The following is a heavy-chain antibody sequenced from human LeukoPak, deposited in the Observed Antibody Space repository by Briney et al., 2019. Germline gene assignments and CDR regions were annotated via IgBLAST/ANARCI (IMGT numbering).Heavy chain of an antibody. V-gene: IGHV1-8*01. D-gene: IGHD1-26*01. CDR1: GYTFTSYD. J-gene: IGHJ4*02. Sequence: VASVKVSCKASGYTFTSYDINWVRQAAGQGLEWMGWMNPNSGNTGYAQKFQGRVTMTRNTSISTAYMELSSLRSEDTAVYYCAKDQPSGSYYDYWGQGTLVTVSS. CDR3: AKDQPSGSYYDY. CDR2: MNPNSGNT.